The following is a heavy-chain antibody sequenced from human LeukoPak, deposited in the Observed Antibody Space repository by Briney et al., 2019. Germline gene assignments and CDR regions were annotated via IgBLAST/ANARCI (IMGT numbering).Heavy chain of an antibody. Sequence: PSETLSLTCAVYGGSFSGYYWSWIRQPPGKGLEWIGEINHSGSTNYNPSLKSRVTISVDTSKNQFSLKLSSVTAADTAVYYCAREGYYYDSSGYQNWFDPWGQGTLVTVSS. J-gene: IGHJ5*02. CDR2: INHSGST. D-gene: IGHD3-22*01. CDR1: GGSFSGYY. V-gene: IGHV4-34*01. CDR3: AREGYYYDSSGYQNWFDP.